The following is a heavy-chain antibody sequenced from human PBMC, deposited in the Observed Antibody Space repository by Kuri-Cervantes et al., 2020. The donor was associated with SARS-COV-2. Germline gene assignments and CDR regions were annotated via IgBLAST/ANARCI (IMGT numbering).Heavy chain of an antibody. CDR1: GGSISSYY. CDR2: INHSGST. D-gene: IGHD6-6*01. Sequence: SETLSLTCTVSGGSISSYYWSWIRQPPGKGLEWIGEINHSGSTNYNPSLKSRVTISVDTSKNQFSLKLSSVTAADTAVYYCAKDLSIAGRSYYYYAMDVWGQGTTVTVSS. V-gene: IGHV4-34*01. J-gene: IGHJ6*02. CDR3: AKDLSIAGRSYYYYAMDV.